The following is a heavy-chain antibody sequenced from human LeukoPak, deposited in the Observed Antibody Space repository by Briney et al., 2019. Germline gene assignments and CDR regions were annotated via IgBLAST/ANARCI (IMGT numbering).Heavy chain of an antibody. Sequence: PSETLSLTCTVSGGSISSGGYYWSWIRQHPGKGLEWIGYIYYSGSTYYNPSLKSRVTMSVDTSKNQFSLKLSSVTAADTAVYYCARHALSVEMATGYYFDYWGQGTLVTVSS. CDR1: GGSISSGGYY. CDR2: IYYSGST. V-gene: IGHV4-31*03. D-gene: IGHD5-24*01. J-gene: IGHJ4*02. CDR3: ARHALSVEMATGYYFDY.